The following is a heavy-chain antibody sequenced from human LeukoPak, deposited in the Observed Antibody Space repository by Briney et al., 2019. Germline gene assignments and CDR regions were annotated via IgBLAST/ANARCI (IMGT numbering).Heavy chain of an antibody. CDR2: IYYIVST. V-gene: IGHV4-39*02. CDR3: AGPLLTYYSHSRAYS. D-gene: IGHD3-22*01. Sequence: SETLSLTCSVSLGSLSSSNYYSGWIRQPPPKGLERMGSIYYIVSTSYNPSLKIRVTISIDTSKNHFSLKLPSVTAAHTAVYYCAGPLLTYYSHSRAYSWGQGPLVTVSS. CDR1: LGSLSSSNYY. J-gene: IGHJ4*02.